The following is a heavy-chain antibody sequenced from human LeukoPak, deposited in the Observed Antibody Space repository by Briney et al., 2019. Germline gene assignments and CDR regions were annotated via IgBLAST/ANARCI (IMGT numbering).Heavy chain of an antibody. CDR1: GFTFSTYA. D-gene: IGHD6-6*01. CDR3: ATPSSSWGGFDY. J-gene: IGHJ4*02. Sequence: GGSLRLSCAASGFTFSTYAMSWVRQAPGKGLEWVSEVSGSGDNTDYADSVKGRFTISRDNSKNTLYLQMSSLRAEDTAVYYCATPSSSWGGFDYWGQGTLVTVSS. CDR2: VSGSGDNT. V-gene: IGHV3-23*01.